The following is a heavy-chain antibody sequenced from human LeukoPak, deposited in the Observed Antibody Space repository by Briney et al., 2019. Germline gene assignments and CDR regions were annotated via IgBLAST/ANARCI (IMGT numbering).Heavy chain of an antibody. D-gene: IGHD3-9*01. CDR1: GFTFSSYA. Sequence: GGSLRLSCAASGFTFSSYAMSWARQAPGKGLEWVSAISGSGGSTYYADSVEGRFTISRDNSKNTLYLQMNSLRAEDTAVYYCAKDSRDILTGYYNWFDPWGQGTLVTVSS. V-gene: IGHV3-23*01. J-gene: IGHJ5*02. CDR2: ISGSGGST. CDR3: AKDSRDILTGYYNWFDP.